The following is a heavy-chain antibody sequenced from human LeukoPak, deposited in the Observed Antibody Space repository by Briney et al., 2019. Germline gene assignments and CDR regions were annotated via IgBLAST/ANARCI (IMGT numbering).Heavy chain of an antibody. CDR3: ARVRSTITIFGVVIGYFDY. Sequence: SETLSLTCAVYDGSFSGYYWSWIRQPPGKGLEWIGEINHSGSTNYNPSLKSRVTISVDTSKSQFSLKLSSVTAADTAVYYCARVRSTITIFGVVIGYFDYWGQGTLVTVSS. CDR2: INHSGST. CDR1: DGSFSGYY. D-gene: IGHD3-3*01. J-gene: IGHJ4*02. V-gene: IGHV4-34*01.